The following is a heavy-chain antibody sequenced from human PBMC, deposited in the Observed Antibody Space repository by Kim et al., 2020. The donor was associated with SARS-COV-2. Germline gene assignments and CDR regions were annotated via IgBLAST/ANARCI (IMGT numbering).Heavy chain of an antibody. J-gene: IGHJ4*02. CDR1: GGSISSGGYY. Sequence: SETLSLTCTVSGGSISSGGYYWSWIRQHPGKGLEWIGYIYYSGSTYYKPSLKSRVSISLDTSKNQFSLKLSSVTAADTAVYYCARGSPLYGAPIDYWGQGTLVTDSS. V-gene: IGHV4-31*03. D-gene: IGHD2-8*01. CDR3: ARGSPLYGAPIDY. CDR2: IYYSGST.